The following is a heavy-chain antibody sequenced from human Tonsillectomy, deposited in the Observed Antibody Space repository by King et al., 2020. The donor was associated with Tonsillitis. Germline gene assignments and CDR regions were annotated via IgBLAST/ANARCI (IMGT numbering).Heavy chain of an antibody. V-gene: IGHV3-23*04. CDR1: GFTFSSYA. CDR2: TSHSGGST. CDR3: AKDGGGWYTSGWYYFDS. J-gene: IGHJ4*02. D-gene: IGHD6-19*01. Sequence: DVQLVESEGGLVQPGGSLRLSCAASGFTFSSYAMNWVRQAPGKGLEWVSSTSHSGGSTYYADSVKGRFTISRDNSKNTGYLQMNSLRAEDTAVYYCAKDGGGWYTSGWYYFDSWGQGTLVTVSS.